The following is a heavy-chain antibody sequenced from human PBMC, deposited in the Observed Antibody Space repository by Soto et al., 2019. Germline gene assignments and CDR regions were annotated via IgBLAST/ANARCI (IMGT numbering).Heavy chain of an antibody. Sequence: ASVKVSCKASGYTFTSYYMHLLRQYTGQWLEWMLIINPSGGSTSYAQKFQGRVTMTRDTSTSTVYMELSSLRSEDTAVYYCARDRPDGYSSGWTLEYWGQGTLVTVSS. CDR2: INPSGGST. J-gene: IGHJ4*02. CDR3: ARDRPDGYSSGWTLEY. V-gene: IGHV1-46*03. CDR1: GYTFTSYY. D-gene: IGHD6-19*01.